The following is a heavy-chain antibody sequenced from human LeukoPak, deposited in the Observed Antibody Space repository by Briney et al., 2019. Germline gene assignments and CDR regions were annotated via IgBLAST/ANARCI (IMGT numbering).Heavy chain of an antibody. J-gene: IGHJ4*02. CDR1: GFTFSSYG. CDR3: ARVRYDSGWYDY. D-gene: IGHD6-19*01. V-gene: IGHV3-30*02. Sequence: SGGSLRLSCAASGFTFSSYGMHWVRQAPGKGLEWVAFIRYDGSNKYYADSVKGRFTLSRDNAKNSLYLQMNSLRAEDAAVYYCARVRYDSGWYDYWGQGAQVIVSS. CDR2: IRYDGSNK.